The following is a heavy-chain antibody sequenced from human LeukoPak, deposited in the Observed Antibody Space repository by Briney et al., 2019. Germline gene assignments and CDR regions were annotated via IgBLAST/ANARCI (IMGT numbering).Heavy chain of an antibody. Sequence: GGSLRLSCAASGFTFDDYAMHWVRQASGKGLEWVSGISWNSGSIGYADSVKGRFTISRDNAKNYLYLQMNSLRAEDTALYYCAKDLSDYYNSSGFDYWGQGTLVTVSS. V-gene: IGHV3-9*01. D-gene: IGHD3-22*01. CDR3: AKDLSDYYNSSGFDY. CDR2: ISWNSGSI. J-gene: IGHJ4*02. CDR1: GFTFDDYA.